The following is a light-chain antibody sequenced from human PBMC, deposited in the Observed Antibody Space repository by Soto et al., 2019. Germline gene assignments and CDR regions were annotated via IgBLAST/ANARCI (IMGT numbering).Light chain of an antibody. Sequence: EVVLTQSPGTLSLSPGERATLSCRASQSVSNNYLAWYQQKPGQGPRLLIFGSSDRATGIQDRFSGSGSGTDFTLTISRLEPEDFAVYYCQQYGSPPPYTFGQGTKLEIK. CDR2: GSS. CDR1: QSVSNNY. J-gene: IGKJ2*01. V-gene: IGKV3-20*01. CDR3: QQYGSPPPYT.